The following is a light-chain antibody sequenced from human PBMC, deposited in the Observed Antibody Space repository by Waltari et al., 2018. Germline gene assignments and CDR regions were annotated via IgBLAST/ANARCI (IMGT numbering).Light chain of an antibody. Sequence: DIQMTQSPSSLSASVGDRVTITCRASQGISSSVAWYQQKAGEAPNLLLYTASRLDSGVPSRFSSSGSETDYTLTISNLQPEDFATYYCQQYYIFPFTFGGGTKVDI. CDR2: TAS. CDR3: QQYYIFPFT. J-gene: IGKJ4*01. CDR1: QGISSS. V-gene: IGKV1-NL1*01.